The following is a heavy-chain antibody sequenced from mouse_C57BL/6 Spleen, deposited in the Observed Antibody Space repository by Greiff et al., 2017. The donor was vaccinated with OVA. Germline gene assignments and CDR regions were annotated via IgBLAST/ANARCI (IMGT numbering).Heavy chain of an antibody. Sequence: QVQLQQSGPELVKPGASVKISCKASGYSFSSSWMNWVKQRPGKGLEWIGRIYPGDGDTNSNGKFKGKATLTADKSSSTAYMQLSSLTSEDSAVYICARGYGSSSYWYFDVWGTGTTVTVSS. D-gene: IGHD1-1*01. J-gene: IGHJ1*03. CDR1: GYSFSSSW. CDR2: IYPGDGDT. V-gene: IGHV1-82*01. CDR3: ARGYGSSSYWYFDV.